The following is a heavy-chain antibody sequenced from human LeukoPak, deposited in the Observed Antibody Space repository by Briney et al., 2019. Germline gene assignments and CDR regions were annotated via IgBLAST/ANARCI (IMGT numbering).Heavy chain of an antibody. V-gene: IGHV3-7*01. CDR1: GFTFRSYW. CDR3: ARDVTYYDSSYYYDAFDL. J-gene: IGHJ3*01. CDR2: IKRDGSEK. D-gene: IGHD3-22*01. Sequence: GGSLRLSCAASGFTFRSYWMTWVRQAPGKGLEWVANIKRDGSEKHYVDSVWGRFTISRDNAKSSLYLQLNSLRAEDTAVYYCARDVTYYDSSYYYDAFDLWGQGTTVTVSS.